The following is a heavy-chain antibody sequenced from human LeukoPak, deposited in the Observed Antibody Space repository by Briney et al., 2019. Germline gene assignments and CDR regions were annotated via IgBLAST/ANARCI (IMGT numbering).Heavy chain of an antibody. D-gene: IGHD2-2*01. V-gene: IGHV1-18*01. CDR3: ARGEVSASLYYFDF. Sequence: ASVKVSCKTSGYTFTTYGVSWVRQAPGQGLEWMSWVSGYTGNTNYAERFQGRVTMTIDTSTSTVYMELTSLRSDDTAVYYCARGEVSASLYYFDFWGQGTLVTVS. J-gene: IGHJ4*02. CDR1: GYTFTTYG. CDR2: VSGYTGNT.